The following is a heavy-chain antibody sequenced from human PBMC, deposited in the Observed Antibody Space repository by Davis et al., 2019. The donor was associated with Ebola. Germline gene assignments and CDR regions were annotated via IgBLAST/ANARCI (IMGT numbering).Heavy chain of an antibody. Sequence: GESLKISCAASGFTFGSFSMSWVRQAPGKGLEWVSSISSTGGSIYYADSVKGRFTISRDSAKNSLSLQMNSLRDEDTAVYFCARDAGLGGLGSMDVWGQGTTVTVSS. D-gene: IGHD3-16*01. J-gene: IGHJ6*02. V-gene: IGHV3-21*01. CDR2: ISSTGGSI. CDR1: GFTFGSFS. CDR3: ARDAGLGGLGSMDV.